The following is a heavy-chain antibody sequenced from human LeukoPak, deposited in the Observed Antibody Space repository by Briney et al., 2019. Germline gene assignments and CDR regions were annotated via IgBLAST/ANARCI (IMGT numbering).Heavy chain of an antibody. D-gene: IGHD1-26*01. Sequence: AGGSLRLSCAASGFTVSSSYMSWVRQAPGKGLEWVSSISSSSSYIYYADSVKGRFTISRDNAKNSLYLQMNSLRAEDTAVYYCALSGSYFLDYWGQGTLVTVSS. J-gene: IGHJ4*02. CDR3: ALSGSYFLDY. V-gene: IGHV3-21*01. CDR2: ISSSSSYI. CDR1: GFTVSSSY.